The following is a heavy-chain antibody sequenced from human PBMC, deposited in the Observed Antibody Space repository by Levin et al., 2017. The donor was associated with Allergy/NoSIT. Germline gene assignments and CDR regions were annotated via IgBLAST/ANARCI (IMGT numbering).Heavy chain of an antibody. Sequence: ASETLSLTCTVSGGSISSYYWSWIRQPPGKGLEWIGYIYYSGSTNYNPSLKSRVTISVDTSKNQFSLKLSSVTAADTAVYYCARVKRYSSGWFFLDYGMDVWRQGTTVTVSS. CDR3: ARVKRYSSGWFFLDYGMDV. J-gene: IGHJ6*02. V-gene: IGHV4-59*01. CDR2: IYYSGST. D-gene: IGHD6-19*01. CDR1: GGSISSYY.